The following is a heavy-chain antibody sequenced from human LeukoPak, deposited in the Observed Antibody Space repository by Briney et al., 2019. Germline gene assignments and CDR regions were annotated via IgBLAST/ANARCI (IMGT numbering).Heavy chain of an antibody. CDR1: GFTFSNAW. Sequence: GGSLRLSCAASGFTFSNAWMNWVRQAPGKGLEWVSAISGSGGSTYYADSVKGRFTISRDNSKNTLYLQMNSLRAEDTAVYYCANEIRPNDYWGQGTQVTVSS. CDR3: ANEIRPNDY. D-gene: IGHD4-17*01. J-gene: IGHJ4*02. V-gene: IGHV3-23*01. CDR2: ISGSGGST.